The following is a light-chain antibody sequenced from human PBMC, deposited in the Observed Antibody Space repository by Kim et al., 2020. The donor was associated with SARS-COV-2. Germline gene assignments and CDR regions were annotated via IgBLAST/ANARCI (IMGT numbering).Light chain of an antibody. J-gene: IGLJ1*01. CDR2: QDS. CDR1: KLGDKY. Sequence: SYELTQPPSVSVSPVQTASITCSGDKLGDKYACWYQQKPGQSPVLVIYQDSKRPSGIPERFSGSNSGNTATLTISGTQAMDEADYYCQAWDSSTEGFGTG. CDR3: QAWDSSTEG. V-gene: IGLV3-1*01.